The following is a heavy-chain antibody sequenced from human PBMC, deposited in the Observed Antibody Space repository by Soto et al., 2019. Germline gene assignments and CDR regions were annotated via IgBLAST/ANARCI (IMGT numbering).Heavy chain of an antibody. CDR2: INHSGST. CDR1: GGSFSGYY. J-gene: IGHJ6*02. V-gene: IGHV4-34*01. CDR3: ARGEFAVVPATTFKYGMDV. D-gene: IGHD2-2*01. Sequence: QVQLQQWGAGLLKPSETLSLTCAVYGGSFSGYYWSWIRQPPGKGLEWIGEINHSGSTNYNPSLKSRVTISVDTSKNQFSLKLSSVTAADTAVYCCARGEFAVVPATTFKYGMDVWGQGTTVTVSS.